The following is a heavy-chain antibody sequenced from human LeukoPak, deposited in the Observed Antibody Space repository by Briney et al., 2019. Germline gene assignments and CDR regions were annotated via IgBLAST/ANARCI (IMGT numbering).Heavy chain of an antibody. Sequence: GGSLRLSCAASGFPFSGYALNWVRQAPGKGLEWVSAISGSGGTIFYADSVKGRFTISRDHSKNTLYLQMNSLRAEDTAVYYCAKVLGSHIAASDPFDYWGQGTLVTVSS. V-gene: IGHV3-23*01. CDR2: ISGSGGTI. J-gene: IGHJ4*02. CDR3: AKVLGSHIAASDPFDY. CDR1: GFPFSGYA. D-gene: IGHD6-25*01.